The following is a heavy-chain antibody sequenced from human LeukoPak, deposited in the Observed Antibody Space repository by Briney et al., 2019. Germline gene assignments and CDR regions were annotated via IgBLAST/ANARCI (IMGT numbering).Heavy chain of an antibody. J-gene: IGHJ4*02. Sequence: GGSLRLSCAASGFTFSNYAMSWVRQAPGKGLEWVSAISGSGGSTYYADSVKGRFTISRDNAKNSLYLQMNSLRAEDTAVYYCARLYRGQQLALYYFDYWGQGTLVTVSS. CDR1: GFTFSNYA. CDR2: ISGSGGST. D-gene: IGHD6-13*01. V-gene: IGHV3-23*01. CDR3: ARLYRGQQLALYYFDY.